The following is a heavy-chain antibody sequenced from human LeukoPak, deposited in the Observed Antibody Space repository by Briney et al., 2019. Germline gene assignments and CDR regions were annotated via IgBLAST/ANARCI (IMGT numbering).Heavy chain of an antibody. J-gene: IGHJ4*02. CDR2: ISYDGSNK. CDR3: AKGGGYCSGGSCSIDY. V-gene: IGHV3-30*18. Sequence: PGRSLRLSCAASGFTFSSYGMHWVRQAPGKGLEWVAVISYDGSNKYYADSVKGRFTISRDNSKNTLYLQMNSLRAEDTAVYYCAKGGGYCSGGSCSIDYWGQGTLVTVSS. CDR1: GFTFSSYG. D-gene: IGHD2-15*01.